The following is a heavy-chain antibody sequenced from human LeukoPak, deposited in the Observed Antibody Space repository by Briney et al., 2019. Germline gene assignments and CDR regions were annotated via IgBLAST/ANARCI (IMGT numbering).Heavy chain of an antibody. D-gene: IGHD2-15*01. J-gene: IGHJ5*02. CDR2: INPSGGST. CDR3: AREINTPASWFDH. CDR1: GYTFTSYY. V-gene: IGHV1-46*01. Sequence: ASVKVSCKASGYTFTSYYMHWVRQAPGQGLEWRGIINPSGGSTSYAQKFQGRVTMTRDTSTSTVYMELSSLRSEDTAVYYCAREINTPASWFDHWGQGTLVTVSS.